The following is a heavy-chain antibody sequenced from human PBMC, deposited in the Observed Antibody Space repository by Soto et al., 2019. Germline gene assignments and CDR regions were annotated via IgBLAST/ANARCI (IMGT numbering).Heavy chain of an antibody. Sequence: QVQLQESGPRLVKPSQTLSLSCAVSGGSIISASYSWNWIRQSPGRGLEWIGHIYSSGSTYYNPSLKSRVSISVDTSNNQFSLKLTSVTAADTAVYFCAREDAARIERRFDAWGQGILVTSSS. D-gene: IGHD6-6*01. CDR2: IYSSGST. CDR3: AREDAARIERRFDA. V-gene: IGHV4-31*11. CDR1: GGSIISASYS. J-gene: IGHJ5*02.